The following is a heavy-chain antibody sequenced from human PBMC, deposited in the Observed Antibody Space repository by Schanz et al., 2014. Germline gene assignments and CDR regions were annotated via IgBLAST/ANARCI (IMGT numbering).Heavy chain of an antibody. D-gene: IGHD5-12*01. J-gene: IGHJ4*02. CDR2: ISWNSGSI. CDR3: AREYSSYGTVYY. V-gene: IGHV3-9*01. CDR1: GFPFNEYG. Sequence: EVQLVESGGGLVQPGRSLRLSCAASGFPFNEYGMLWVRQAPGKGLEWVSSISWNSGSIDYADSVKGRFTISRDNSKNTLYLQMNSLIVEDTALYYCAREYSSYGTVYYWGQGTLVTVSS.